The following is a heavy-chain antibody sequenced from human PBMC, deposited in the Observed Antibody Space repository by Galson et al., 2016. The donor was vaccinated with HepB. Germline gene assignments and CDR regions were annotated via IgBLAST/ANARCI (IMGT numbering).Heavy chain of an antibody. CDR3: ARGPFSTIELFAHFDP. V-gene: IGHV4-39*07. CDR2: MDRGGSA. CDR1: GAPVTSGGYY. J-gene: IGHJ5*02. D-gene: IGHD4/OR15-4a*01. Sequence: SETLSLTCAVSGAPVTSGGYYWSWIRQPPGKGLEWIAMMDRGGSAKYNPSLQSRVTMSIDTSKNQFSLTLISVTAADTAIYYCARGPFSTIELFAHFDPWGQGSPVTVSS.